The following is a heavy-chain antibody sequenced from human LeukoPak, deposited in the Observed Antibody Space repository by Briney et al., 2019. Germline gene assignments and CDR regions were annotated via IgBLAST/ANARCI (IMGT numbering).Heavy chain of an antibody. D-gene: IGHD5-12*01. CDR2: IYYSGST. Sequence: SETLSLTCAVSDDSFSSHYWTWIRQPPGKGLEWIGYIYYSGSTNYNPSLESRVTISVDTSKNQFSLKLSSVTAADTAVYYCARFEGVATFDYWGQGTLVTVSS. J-gene: IGHJ4*02. CDR1: DDSFSSHY. CDR3: ARFEGVATFDY. V-gene: IGHV4-59*11.